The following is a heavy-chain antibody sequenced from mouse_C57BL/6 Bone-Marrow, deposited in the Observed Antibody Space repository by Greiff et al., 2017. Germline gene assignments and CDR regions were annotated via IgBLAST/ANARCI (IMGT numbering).Heavy chain of an antibody. Sequence: EVKLQESGPELVKPGASVKISCKASGYSFTDYNMNWVKQSNGKSLEWIGVINPNYGTTSYNQKFKGKATLTVDQSSSTAYMHLNSLTSEDSAVYYCARSLIYYGNWLFAYWGQGTLVTVSA. CDR3: ARSLIYYGNWLFAY. V-gene: IGHV1-39*01. D-gene: IGHD2-1*01. CDR1: GYSFTDYN. CDR2: INPNYGTT. J-gene: IGHJ3*01.